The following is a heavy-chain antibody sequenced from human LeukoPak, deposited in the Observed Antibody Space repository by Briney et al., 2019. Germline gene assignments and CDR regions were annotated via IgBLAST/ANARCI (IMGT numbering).Heavy chain of an antibody. D-gene: IGHD1-26*01. V-gene: IGHV3-23*01. Sequence: PRGSLRLSCAASGFTFSSYAMSWVRQAPGKGLEWVSAISGSGGSTYYADSVKGRFTISRDNSKNTLYLQMNSLRAEDTAVYYCAKDKEWELQSLDYWGQGTLVTVSS. CDR2: ISGSGGST. CDR3: AKDKEWELQSLDY. J-gene: IGHJ4*02. CDR1: GFTFSSYA.